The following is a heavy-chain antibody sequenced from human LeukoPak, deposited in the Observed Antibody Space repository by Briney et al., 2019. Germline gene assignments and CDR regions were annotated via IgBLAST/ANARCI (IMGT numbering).Heavy chain of an antibody. CDR1: GGSVSSSTYY. J-gene: IGHJ4*02. V-gene: IGHV4-39*01. CDR2: VYYSGGT. D-gene: IGHD5-18*01. CDR3: AVEGSGYSYGYIDY. Sequence: SETLSLTCTVSGGSVSSSTYYWGWIRQPPGKGLEWIGGVYYSGGTYYNPSLKSRVTISVDTSKNQFSLKLSSVTAADTAVYYCAVEGSGYSYGYIDYWGQGTLVTVSS.